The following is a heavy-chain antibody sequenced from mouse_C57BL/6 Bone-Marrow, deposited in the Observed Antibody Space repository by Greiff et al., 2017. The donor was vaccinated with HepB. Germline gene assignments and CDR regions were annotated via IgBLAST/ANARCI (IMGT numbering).Heavy chain of an antibody. CDR2: IRNKANNHAT. J-gene: IGHJ3*01. Sequence: EVQRVESGGGLVQPGGSMKLSCAASGFTFSDAWMDWVRQSPEKGLEWVAEIRNKANNHATYYAESVKGRFTISRDDSKSSVYLQMNSLRAEDTGIYYCTRARGNYWFAYWGQGTLVTVSA. CDR1: GFTFSDAW. CDR3: TRARGNYWFAY. D-gene: IGHD2-1*01. V-gene: IGHV6-6*01.